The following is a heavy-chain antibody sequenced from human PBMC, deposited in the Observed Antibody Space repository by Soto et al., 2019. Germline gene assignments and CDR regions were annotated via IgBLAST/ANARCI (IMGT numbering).Heavy chain of an antibody. V-gene: IGHV1-69*08. CDR2: IVPIVDIR. CDR1: GGTFSRYT. D-gene: IGHD5-12*01. J-gene: IGHJ4*02. Sequence: QVQLVQSGAEVKKPGSSVKVSCEASGGTFSRYTISWVRQAPGQGLEWMGRIVPIVDIRNYAQTFQRRVTITADKSASTVYMELRGLRSEDTAIYYCARDLDSGYDWIVGYWGQGTLVTVSS. CDR3: ARDLDSGYDWIVGY.